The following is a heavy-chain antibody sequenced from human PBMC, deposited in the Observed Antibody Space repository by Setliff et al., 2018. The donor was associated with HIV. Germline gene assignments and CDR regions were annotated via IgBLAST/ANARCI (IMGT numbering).Heavy chain of an antibody. D-gene: IGHD3-22*01. CDR1: GGSISSSNYY. V-gene: IGHV4-39*01. CDR2: IYHSGST. CDR3: ASRVYYYDSSGYLREEGFDP. Sequence: SETLSLTCIVSGGSISSSNYYWGWIRQPPGKGLEYIGSIYHSGSTYYNPSLKSRVTISVDTSKNQFSLKLNSVTAADTAVYYCASRVYYYDSSGYLREEGFDPWGQGTLVTVSS. J-gene: IGHJ5*02.